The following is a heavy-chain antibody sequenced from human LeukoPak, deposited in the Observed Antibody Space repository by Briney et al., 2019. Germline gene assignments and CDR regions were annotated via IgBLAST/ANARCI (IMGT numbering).Heavy chain of an antibody. Sequence: GGSLRLSCAASGFTFSSYAMSWVRQAPGKGLEWVSAISGSGGSTYYADSVKGRFTISRDNSKNTLYLQMNSLRAEDTAVYYCAKGRGYYGSGRQFQYYFDYWGQGTLVTVSS. V-gene: IGHV3-23*01. CDR1: GFTFSSYA. D-gene: IGHD3-10*01. CDR3: AKGRGYYGSGRQFQYYFDY. CDR2: ISGSGGST. J-gene: IGHJ4*02.